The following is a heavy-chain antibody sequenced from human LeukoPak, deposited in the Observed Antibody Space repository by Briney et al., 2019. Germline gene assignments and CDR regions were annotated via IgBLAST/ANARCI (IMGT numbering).Heavy chain of an antibody. CDR3: AREGGPYRPLDY. Sequence: SETLSVTCAVYGGSFSGYYWSWIRQPPGKGLKWIGEINHSGSTNYNPSLKSRVTISVDTSKNQFSLKLSSVTAADTAVYYCAREGGPYRPLDYSGQGTMVTVSS. CDR1: GGSFSGYY. J-gene: IGHJ4*02. CDR2: INHSGST. V-gene: IGHV4-34*01.